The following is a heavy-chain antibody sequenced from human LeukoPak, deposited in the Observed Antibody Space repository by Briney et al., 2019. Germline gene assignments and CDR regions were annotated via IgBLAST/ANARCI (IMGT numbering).Heavy chain of an antibody. V-gene: IGHV1-2*02. Sequence: ASVRVSCKASGYTFSDYYMHWARQAPGRGLEWMGCVNLDSGVTDYAQKFQGRITMTRDTSISTAYMDLSSLKSDDTGIYFCAREPIRVFDYFDLWGRGTLVTVSS. D-gene: IGHD3-9*01. CDR2: VNLDSGVT. J-gene: IGHJ2*01. CDR3: AREPIRVFDYFDL. CDR1: GYTFSDYY.